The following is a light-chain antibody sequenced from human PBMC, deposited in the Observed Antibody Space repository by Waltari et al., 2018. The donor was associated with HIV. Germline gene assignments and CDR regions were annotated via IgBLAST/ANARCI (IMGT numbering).Light chain of an antibody. CDR1: SSDVGGYNF. CDR3: SSYTSSSTPYV. J-gene: IGLJ1*01. CDR2: VAL. V-gene: IGLV2-14*01. Sequence: QSALTQPASVSGSPGQSITISCTGTSSDVGGYNFVSWYQQHPGKTPKVMIYVALNRPSGVSHRFSGSKSGNTASLTISGLQAEDEADYYCSSYTSSSTPYVFGTGTKVTVL.